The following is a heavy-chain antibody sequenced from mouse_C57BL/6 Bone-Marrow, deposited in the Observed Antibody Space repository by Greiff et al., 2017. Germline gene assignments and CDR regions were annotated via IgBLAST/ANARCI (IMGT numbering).Heavy chain of an antibody. CDR3: ARGCGNSDYAVDY. V-gene: IGHV1-82*01. CDR1: GYAFSSSW. Sequence: VQLQQSGPELVKPGASVKISCKASGYAFSSSWMNWVKQRPGEGLEWIGRIYPGDGDTNYNGKFKGKATLTADKSSSTAYMQLSSLTSADAAVYFCARGCGNSDYAVDYGGRGNAVTVSA. D-gene: IGHD2-1*01. CDR2: IYPGDGDT. J-gene: IGHJ4*01.